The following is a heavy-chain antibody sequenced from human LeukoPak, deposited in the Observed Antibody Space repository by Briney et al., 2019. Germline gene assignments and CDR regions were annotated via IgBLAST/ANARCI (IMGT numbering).Heavy chain of an antibody. V-gene: IGHV3-48*02. CDR1: GFTFPRYS. CDR2: ISSSSMII. D-gene: IGHD1-14*01. Sequence: GGSLRLSRAAPGFTFPRYSMNWVRQAPGKGLEWISYISSSSMIIYYAHSVKGRFTISRDNANNSLYLQMNSLRDEDTAVYYCARDGNPFDYWGQGTLVTVS. CDR3: ARDGNPFDY. J-gene: IGHJ4*02.